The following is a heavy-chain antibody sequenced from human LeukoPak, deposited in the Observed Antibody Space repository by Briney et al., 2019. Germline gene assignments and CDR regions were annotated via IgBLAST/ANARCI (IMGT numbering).Heavy chain of an antibody. CDR1: GGTFSSYA. CDR2: IIPIFGTA. Sequence: ASVKVSCKASGGTFSSYAISWVRQAPGQGLEWMGGIIPIFGTANYAQKFQGRVTITADKSTSTAYMELSSLRSEDTAVYYCARGYCSDERCPVFPSWGQGTLVTVSS. D-gene: IGHD2-15*01. J-gene: IGHJ5*02. CDR3: ARGYCSDERCPVFPS. V-gene: IGHV1-69*06.